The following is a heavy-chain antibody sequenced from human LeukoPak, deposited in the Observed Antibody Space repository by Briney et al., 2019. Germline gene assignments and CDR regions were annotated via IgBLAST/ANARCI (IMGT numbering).Heavy chain of an antibody. D-gene: IGHD6-19*01. V-gene: IGHV1-18*01. Sequence: GASVRVSCKTSGYTFTNFGISWVRQAPGQGLEWMGWISTYNGNTNYAQKLQGRVTMTTDTSTSTAYMELRSLRSDDTAVYYCARGRLAGALGFWGQGTLVTVSS. CDR3: ARGRLAGALGF. CDR2: ISTYNGNT. J-gene: IGHJ4*02. CDR1: GYTFTNFG.